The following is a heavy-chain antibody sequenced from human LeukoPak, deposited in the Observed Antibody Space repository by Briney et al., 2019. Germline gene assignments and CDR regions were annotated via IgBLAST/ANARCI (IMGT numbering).Heavy chain of an antibody. CDR1: GASISSSTYF. Sequence: SETLSLTCIVSGASISSSTYFWGWIRQPPGKGLEWIGNIYYSGSTSYNPSLRSPVTMSVDTSKNQFSLNLSSVTAADTAVYYCAKLSKGRYFDWIFDYWGQGTLVTVS. D-gene: IGHD3-9*01. CDR2: IYYSGST. CDR3: AKLSKGRYFDWIFDY. J-gene: IGHJ4*02. V-gene: IGHV4-39*01.